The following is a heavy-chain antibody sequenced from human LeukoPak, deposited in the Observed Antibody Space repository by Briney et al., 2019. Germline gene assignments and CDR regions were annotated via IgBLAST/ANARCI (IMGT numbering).Heavy chain of an antibody. CDR2: IYYSGST. CDR3: ARPHPPGIAAGGGFDP. Sequence: SETLSLTCTVSGGSISSYYWGWIRQPPGKGLEWIGSIYYSGSTYYNPSLKSRVTISVDTSKNQFSLKLSSVTAADTAVYYCARPHPPGIAAGGGFDPWGQGTLVTVSS. D-gene: IGHD6-13*01. J-gene: IGHJ5*02. CDR1: GGSISSYY. V-gene: IGHV4-39*01.